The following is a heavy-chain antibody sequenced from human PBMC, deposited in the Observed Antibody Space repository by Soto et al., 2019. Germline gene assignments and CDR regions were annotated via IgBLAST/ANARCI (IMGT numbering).Heavy chain of an antibody. CDR2: IDYSGST. CDR3: ARVKAFNVYDSSGYLDS. CDR1: GDSVTNNRYY. Sequence: SETLSLTCTVSGDSVTNNRYYWTWIRQTPGTGLDWIGYIDYSGSTNYNPALESRVTMSLDTSKDQISLNLNSVTAADTAMYFCARVKAFNVYDSSGYLDSWG. J-gene: IGHJ5*01. V-gene: IGHV4-61*01. D-gene: IGHD3-22*01.